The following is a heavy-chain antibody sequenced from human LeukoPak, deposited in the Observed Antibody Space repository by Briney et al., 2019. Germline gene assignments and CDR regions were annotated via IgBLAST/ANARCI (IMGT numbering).Heavy chain of an antibody. V-gene: IGHV3-30*02. CDR2: IRYDGSNK. D-gene: IGHD2-15*01. J-gene: IGHJ4*02. CDR1: GFTFSSYG. CDR3: AKERLGYCSGGSCSSFDY. Sequence: GGSLRLSCAASGFTFSSYGMHWVRQAPGKGLEWVAFIRYDGSNKYYADSVKGRFTISRDNSKNTLYLQMNSLRAEDTAVHYCAKERLGYCSGGSCSSFDYWGQGTLVTVSS.